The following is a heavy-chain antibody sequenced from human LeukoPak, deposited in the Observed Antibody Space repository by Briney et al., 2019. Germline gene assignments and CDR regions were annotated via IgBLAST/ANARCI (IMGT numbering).Heavy chain of an antibody. CDR2: ISSNGGST. V-gene: IGHV3-64*01. Sequence: GGSLRLSCAASGFTFSSYAMHWVRQAPGKGLEYVSAISSNGGSTYYANSVKGRFTISRDNSKNTLYLQMGSLRAEDMAVYYCARGEWELLDRFSFIDYWGQGTLVTVSS. CDR3: ARGEWELLDRFSFIDY. J-gene: IGHJ4*02. CDR1: GFTFSSYA. D-gene: IGHD1-26*01.